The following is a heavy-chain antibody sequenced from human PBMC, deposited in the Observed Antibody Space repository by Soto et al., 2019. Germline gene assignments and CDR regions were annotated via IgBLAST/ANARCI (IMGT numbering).Heavy chain of an antibody. D-gene: IGHD1-26*01. CDR3: ARGVGSSPPQY. J-gene: IGHJ4*02. Sequence: PSETLSLTCTLSGGSVSVGYWSWIRQSTGQGLEWIGYIYASGSPYYNPPLRRRVTISADTSKNQISLKLTSPPAADTAVYYCARGVGSSPPQYWGRGTLVTVSS. V-gene: IGHV4-59*02. CDR2: IYASGSP. CDR1: GGSVSVGY.